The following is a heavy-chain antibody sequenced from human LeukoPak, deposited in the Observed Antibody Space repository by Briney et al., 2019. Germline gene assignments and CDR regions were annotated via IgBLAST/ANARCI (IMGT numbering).Heavy chain of an antibody. J-gene: IGHJ3*02. D-gene: IGHD3-22*01. CDR1: GGSFSGYY. V-gene: IGHV4-34*01. CDR3: ARAPRVEYYDSSGYYHFDAFDI. CDR2: INHSGST. Sequence: SETLSLTCAVYGGSFSGYYWSWIRQPPGKGLEWIGEINHSGSTNYNPSLKSRVTISVDTSKNQFSLKLSSVTAADTAVYYCARAPRVEYYDSSGYYHFDAFDIWGQGTMVTVSS.